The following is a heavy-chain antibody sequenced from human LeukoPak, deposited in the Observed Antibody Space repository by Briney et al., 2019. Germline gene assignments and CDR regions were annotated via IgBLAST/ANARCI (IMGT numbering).Heavy chain of an antibody. D-gene: IGHD6-13*01. J-gene: IGHJ4*02. V-gene: IGHV4-61*02. Sequence: PSQTLSLTCIVSGGSISRGSYYWNWIRQPAGKGLGWMGRVYNSGSTNYNPSLKSRVTISTDMSKNQFSLKLSSVTAADTAVYYCARHPSAAAKLLLDYWGQGTLVTVSS. CDR2: VYNSGST. CDR1: GGSISRGSYY. CDR3: ARHPSAAAKLLLDY.